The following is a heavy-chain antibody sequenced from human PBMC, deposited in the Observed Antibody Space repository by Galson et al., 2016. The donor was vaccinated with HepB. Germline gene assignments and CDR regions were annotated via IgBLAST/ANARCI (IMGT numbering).Heavy chain of an antibody. CDR2: INHSGST. D-gene: IGHD4-17*01. CDR3: ARSDNPDYGDYASAYYYMDV. V-gene: IGHV4-34*01. Sequence: ETLSLTCAVYGGSFSGYYWSWIRQPPGKGLEWIGEINHSGSTNYNPSLKSRVTISVDTSKNQFSLKLSSVTAADTAVYYCARSDNPDYGDYASAYYYMDVWGKGTTVTVSS. J-gene: IGHJ6*03. CDR1: GGSFSGYY.